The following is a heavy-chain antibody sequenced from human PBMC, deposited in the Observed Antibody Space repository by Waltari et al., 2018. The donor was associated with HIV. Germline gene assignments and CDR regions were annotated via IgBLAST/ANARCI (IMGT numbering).Heavy chain of an antibody. CDR2: IEPGYTGT. CDR1: GYSFTTYW. Sequence: EVHLVQSGEEVKKPGESLKISCKGSGYSFTTYWIGWVRQMPGQGLGSMAGIEPGYTGTRYSPSFQGQVTIPADKSVSTAYLQWSSLKTSDTGMYYCARHRVGGSVNYYMDFWGKGTTVTVSS. J-gene: IGHJ6*03. D-gene: IGHD2-8*02. V-gene: IGHV5-51*01. CDR3: ARHRVGGSVNYYMDF.